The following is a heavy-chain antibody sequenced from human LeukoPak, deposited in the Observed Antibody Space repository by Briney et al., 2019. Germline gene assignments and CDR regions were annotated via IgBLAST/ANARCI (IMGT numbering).Heavy chain of an antibody. J-gene: IGHJ4*02. CDR3: ARWYSSSWYYFDY. CDR2: IYSGGST. CDR1: GLTVSINY. D-gene: IGHD6-13*01. V-gene: IGHV3-66*01. Sequence: GGSLRLSCAASGLTVSINYMSWVRHAPGKGRECGSVIYSGGSTYYADSVKGRFNISRDNSKNTLYLQMNSLRAEDTAVYYCARWYSSSWYYFDYWGQGTLVTVSS.